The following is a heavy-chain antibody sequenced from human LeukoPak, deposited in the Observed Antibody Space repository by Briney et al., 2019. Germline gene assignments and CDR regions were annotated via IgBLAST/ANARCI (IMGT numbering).Heavy chain of an antibody. J-gene: IGHJ4*02. CDR2: ISSSGSTI. D-gene: IGHD6-13*01. V-gene: IGHV3-11*01. Sequence: GGSLRLFCAASGFTFSDYYMSWIRQAPGKGLEWVSYISSSGSTIYYADSVKGRFTISRDNAKNSLYLQMNSLRAEDTAVYYCARRNWLAAADYWGQGTLVTVSS. CDR1: GFTFSDYY. CDR3: ARRNWLAAADY.